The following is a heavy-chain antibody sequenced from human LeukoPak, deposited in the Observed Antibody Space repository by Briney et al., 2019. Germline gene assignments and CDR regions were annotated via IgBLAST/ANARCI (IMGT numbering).Heavy chain of an antibody. J-gene: IGHJ6*04. Sequence: PGGSLRLSCVSSGFTFSNYWMKCVRQAPGKGLEWVASINEDGSGKFSVGSVKDRITISRDNTRNSLDLQINSLTVEDTAIYYCARDDGDVWGTGTTVTVSS. CDR2: INEDGSGK. CDR3: ARDDGDV. V-gene: IGHV3-7*01. CDR1: GFTFSNYW.